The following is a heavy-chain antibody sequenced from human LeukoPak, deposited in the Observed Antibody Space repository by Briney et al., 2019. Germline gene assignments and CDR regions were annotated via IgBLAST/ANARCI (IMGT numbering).Heavy chain of an antibody. CDR2: ISYDGSNK. CDR1: GFTFSSYG. D-gene: IGHD3-10*01. J-gene: IGHJ4*02. Sequence: GGSLRLSCAASGFTFSSYGMHWVRQAPGKGLEWVAVISYDGSNKYYADPVKGRFTISRDNSKNTLYLQMNSLRAEDTAVYYCATGEYYFDYWGQGTLVTVSS. V-gene: IGHV3-30*03. CDR3: ATGEYYFDY.